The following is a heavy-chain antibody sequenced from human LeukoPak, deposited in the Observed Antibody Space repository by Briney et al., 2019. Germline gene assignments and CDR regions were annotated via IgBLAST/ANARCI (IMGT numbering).Heavy chain of an antibody. Sequence: ASVKVSCKASGYTFTGYYMHWVRQAPGQGLEWMGWINPDSGGTNYAQKFQGRVSMTRDTPIRTAYMELSRLRSDDTAVYYCARVDDRGHYYDSNGPRKLFDYWGQGTLVAVSS. CDR2: INPDSGGT. D-gene: IGHD3-22*01. CDR1: GYTFTGYY. CDR3: ARVDDRGHYYDSNGPRKLFDY. V-gene: IGHV1-2*02. J-gene: IGHJ4*02.